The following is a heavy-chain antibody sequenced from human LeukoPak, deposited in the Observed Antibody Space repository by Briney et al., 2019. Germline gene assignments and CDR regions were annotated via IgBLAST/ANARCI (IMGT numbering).Heavy chain of an antibody. CDR2: IYYSGST. Sequence: SETLSLTCTVSGGSISSSSYYWGWIRQPLGKGLEWIGSIYYSGSTYYNPSLKSRVTISVDTSKNQFSLKLSSVTAADTAVYYCASMLPAYCGGDCYSWFDPWGQGTLVTVSS. CDR1: GGSISSSSYY. V-gene: IGHV4-39*07. CDR3: ASMLPAYCGGDCYSWFDP. J-gene: IGHJ5*02. D-gene: IGHD2-21*02.